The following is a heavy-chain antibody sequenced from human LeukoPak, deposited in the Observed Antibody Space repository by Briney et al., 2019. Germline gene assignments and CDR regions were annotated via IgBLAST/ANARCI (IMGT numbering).Heavy chain of an antibody. CDR1: GFTFSSYA. D-gene: IGHD6-19*01. V-gene: IGHV3-66*01. CDR3: MAVAAPGC. Sequence: GGSLRLSCAASGFTFSSYAMSWVRQAPGKGLEWVSIIYTGGGTYYADSVKGRFTISRDHSQKTVNLQMNSLRAEDTAVYYCMAVAAPGCWGQGTLVTVSS. J-gene: IGHJ4*02. CDR2: IYTGGGT.